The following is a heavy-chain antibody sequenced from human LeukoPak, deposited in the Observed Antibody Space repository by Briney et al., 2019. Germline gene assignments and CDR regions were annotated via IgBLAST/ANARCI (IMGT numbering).Heavy chain of an antibody. V-gene: IGHV1-2*02. D-gene: IGHD2-15*01. CDR2: INPNSGGT. Sequence: ASVKLSCKASGYTFTGYYMHWGRQAPGQGLEWMGWINPNSGGTNYAQKFQGRVTMARDTSISTAYMELSRLRSDDTAVYCCARVSGGGRLVSGDAFDIWGQGTMVTVSS. CDR1: GYTFTGYY. CDR3: ARVSGGGRLVSGDAFDI. J-gene: IGHJ3*02.